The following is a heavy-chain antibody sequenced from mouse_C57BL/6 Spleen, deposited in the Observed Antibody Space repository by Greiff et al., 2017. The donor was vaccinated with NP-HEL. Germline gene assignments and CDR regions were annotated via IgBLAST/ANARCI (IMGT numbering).Heavy chain of an antibody. CDR3: ARTHER. Sequence: VQLQPSGAELARPGASVKMSCKASGYTFTSYTMHWVKRRPGQGLEWTGYINPSSGYTKYNQKFKDKATLTADKSSSTAHMQLSSLTSEDSAVDYCARTHERWGQGTTLTVAS. V-gene: IGHV1-4*01. CDR1: GYTFTSYT. J-gene: IGHJ2*01. CDR2: INPSSGYT.